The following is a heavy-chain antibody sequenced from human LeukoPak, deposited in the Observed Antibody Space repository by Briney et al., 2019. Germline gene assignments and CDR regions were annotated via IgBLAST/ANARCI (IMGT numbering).Heavy chain of an antibody. V-gene: IGHV4-4*07. Sequence: PSETLSLTCTVSGGSISSYYWSWIRQPAGKVLEWIGRIYTSGSTNYNPSLKSRVTMSVDTSKNQFSLKLSSVTAADTAVYYCARGKTRTSIAPLRSRLEYYFDYWGQGSLVTVSS. CDR2: IYTSGST. D-gene: IGHD6-6*01. CDR1: GGSISSYY. J-gene: IGHJ4*02. CDR3: ARGKTRTSIAPLRSRLEYYFDY.